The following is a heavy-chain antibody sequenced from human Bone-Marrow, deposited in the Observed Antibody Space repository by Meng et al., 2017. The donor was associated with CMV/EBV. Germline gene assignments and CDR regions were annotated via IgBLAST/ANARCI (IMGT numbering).Heavy chain of an antibody. D-gene: IGHD3-3*02. Sequence: GESLKISCAASGFTFSRFVMNWVRQAPGKGLEWVSYISNSPTTIHYADSVKGRFTISRDNAKSSLYLQMNSLSAEDTAVYYGVRGISYYFDYWGQGALVTVSS. CDR3: VRGISYYFDY. V-gene: IGHV3-48*04. J-gene: IGHJ4*02. CDR2: ISNSPTTI. CDR1: GFTFSRFV.